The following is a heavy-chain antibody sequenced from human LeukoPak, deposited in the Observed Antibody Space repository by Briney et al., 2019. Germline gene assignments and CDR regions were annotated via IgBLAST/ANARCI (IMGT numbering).Heavy chain of an antibody. D-gene: IGHD4-11*01. CDR1: GFTFSDYS. J-gene: IGHJ4*02. CDR2: ISSSSSYI. CDR3: ARDQDYSNYVLFDY. V-gene: IGHV3-21*01. Sequence: PGGSLGLSCAASGFTFSDYSMNWVRQAPGKGLEWVSSISSSSSYIYYADSVKGRFTISRDNAKNSLYLQMNSLRAEDTAVYYCARDQDYSNYVLFDYWGQGTLVTVSS.